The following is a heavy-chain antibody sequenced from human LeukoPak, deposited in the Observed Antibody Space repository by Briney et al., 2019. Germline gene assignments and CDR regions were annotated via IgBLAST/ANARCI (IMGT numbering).Heavy chain of an antibody. D-gene: IGHD3-9*01. CDR1: GGTFSSYA. J-gene: IGHJ4*02. V-gene: IGHV1-69*05. CDR2: IIPIFGTA. Sequence: ASVKVSCKASGGTFSSYAISWVRQAPGQGLEWMVGIIPIFGTANYAQQFHGRATMTTDTSTSTAYMALRSLRSDDTAVYSCARDILTRPSSFDHWGQGTLVTVSS. CDR3: ARDILTRPSSFDH.